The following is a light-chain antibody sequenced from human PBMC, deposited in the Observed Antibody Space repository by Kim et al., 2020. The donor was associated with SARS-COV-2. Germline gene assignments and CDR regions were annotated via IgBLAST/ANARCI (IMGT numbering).Light chain of an antibody. V-gene: IGKV1-5*03. Sequence: DIELTQSPATLSASAGDRATISCRASQSISSWLAWYQQKPGKAPKLLIYKASSIASGVPSRFSGSGSGTEFTLTISSLQPDDFATYYCQQYNRYSEVTFGGGTKVDIK. CDR2: KAS. J-gene: IGKJ4*01. CDR1: QSISSW. CDR3: QQYNRYSEVT.